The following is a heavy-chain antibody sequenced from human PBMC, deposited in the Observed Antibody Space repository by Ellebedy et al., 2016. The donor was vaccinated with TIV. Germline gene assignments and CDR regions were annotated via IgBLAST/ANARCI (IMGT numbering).Heavy chain of an antibody. CDR3: ARDNYVGYDWLGGNSFDS. J-gene: IGHJ4*02. CDR1: GFTFSGYW. D-gene: IGHD5-12*01. Sequence: GGSLRLXCAASGFTFSGYWMSWVRQAPGKGLEWVANIQQDGSDKYYVDPVKGRFTISRDNARNSLYLQMNSLRAEDTAMYYCARDNYVGYDWLGGNSFDSWGQGTLVTVSS. V-gene: IGHV3-7*03. CDR2: IQQDGSDK.